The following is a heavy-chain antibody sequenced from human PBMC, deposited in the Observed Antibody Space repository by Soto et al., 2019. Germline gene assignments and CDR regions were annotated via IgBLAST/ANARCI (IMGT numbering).Heavy chain of an antibody. V-gene: IGHV1-18*01. J-gene: IGHJ6*03. CDR2: ISHYNGNT. Sequence: QVQLVQSGPEVKKPGASVKVPCKTSGYTFTTYGISWVRQAPGQGLEWMGWISHYNGNTHYAQKFQGRVTMTTDTSTTTAYMELRTLRSDDRAVYFCSRALSVAQYYYYIDVWGKGTTVTVSS. CDR3: SRALSVAQYYYYIDV. CDR1: GYTFTTYG. D-gene: IGHD6-19*01.